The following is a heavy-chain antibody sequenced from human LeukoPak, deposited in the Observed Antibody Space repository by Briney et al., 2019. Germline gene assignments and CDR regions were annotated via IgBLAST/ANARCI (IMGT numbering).Heavy chain of an antibody. D-gene: IGHD6-25*01. J-gene: IGHJ6*02. V-gene: IGHV1-46*01. Sequence: ASVKVSCKASGYTFTTYHIHWVRQAPGQELEWMGIINPGDGSTSYAQKFQGRVTVTRDTSTSTVYMDLSSLRSEDTAVYYCARAAVHYNSVMDVWGQGTTVTVSS. CDR2: INPGDGST. CDR3: ARAAVHYNSVMDV. CDR1: GYTFTTYH.